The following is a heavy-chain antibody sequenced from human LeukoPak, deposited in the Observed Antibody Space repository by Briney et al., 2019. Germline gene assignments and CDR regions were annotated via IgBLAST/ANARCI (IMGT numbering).Heavy chain of an antibody. CDR2: IYPGDSDT. CDR1: GYSFTSYW. D-gene: IGHD3-22*01. V-gene: IGHV5-51*01. Sequence: GESLKISYKGSGYSFTSYWIGWVRQMPGKGLEWMGIIYPGDSDTRYSPSFQGQVTISADKSISTAYLQWSSLKASDTAMYYCARTGYYYDSSGYYPHAFDIWGQGTMVTVSS. CDR3: ARTGYYYDSSGYYPHAFDI. J-gene: IGHJ3*02.